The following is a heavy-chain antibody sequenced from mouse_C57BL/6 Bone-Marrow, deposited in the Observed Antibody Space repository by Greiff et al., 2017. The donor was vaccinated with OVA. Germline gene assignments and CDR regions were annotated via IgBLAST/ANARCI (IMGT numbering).Heavy chain of an antibody. D-gene: IGHD1-1*01. CDR1: GFTFSDFY. V-gene: IGHV7-1*01. J-gene: IGHJ4*01. CDR3: ARDARYYGSSYGAMDY. Sequence: EVQVVESGGGLVQSGRSLRLSCATSGFTFSDFYMEWVRQAPGKGLEWIAASRNKANDYTTEYSASVKGRFIVSRDTSQSILYLQMNALRAEDTAIYYCARDARYYGSSYGAMDYWGQGTSVTVSS. CDR2: SRNKANDYTT.